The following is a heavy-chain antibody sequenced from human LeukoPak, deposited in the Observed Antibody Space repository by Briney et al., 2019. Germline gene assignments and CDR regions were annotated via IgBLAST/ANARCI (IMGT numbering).Heavy chain of an antibody. J-gene: IGHJ4*02. Sequence: ASVKVSCKASGYTFTSYGISWVRQAPGQGLEWMGWISAYNGNTNYAQKLQGRVTMTTDTSTSTAYMELRSLRSDDTAVYYCARGFVERGYTYGYVMDFDYWGQGTLVTVSS. V-gene: IGHV1-18*01. CDR1: GYTFTSYG. CDR3: ARGFVERGYTYGYVMDFDY. D-gene: IGHD5-18*01. CDR2: ISAYNGNT.